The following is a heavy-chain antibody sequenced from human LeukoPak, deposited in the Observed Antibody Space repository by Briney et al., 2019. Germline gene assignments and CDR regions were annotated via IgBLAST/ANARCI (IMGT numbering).Heavy chain of an antibody. Sequence: LGGSLRLSCAASGFTFSSYTMHWVRQAPGKGLEWVSSISGTSSYIFYADSVRGRFTISRDNAKNSLYLQMNSLRAEDTAVYYCARDSGPGETFSYYYGMDVRGQGTTVTVSS. J-gene: IGHJ6*02. CDR2: ISGTSSYI. CDR1: GFTFSSYT. V-gene: IGHV3-21*06. D-gene: IGHD3-10*01. CDR3: ARDSGPGETFSYYYGMDV.